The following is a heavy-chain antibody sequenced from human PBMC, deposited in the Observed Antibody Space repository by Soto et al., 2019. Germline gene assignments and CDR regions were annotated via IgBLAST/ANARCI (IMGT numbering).Heavy chain of an antibody. CDR3: AKWSGYGDA. V-gene: IGHV3-23*01. CDR2: LSHGGAYT. Sequence: GGSLRLSCAASGFRVSTYSMAWVRQAPGKGPEWVSGLSHGGAYTFYADSVKGRFTISVDISQNTVYLQMNSLRTEDTAVYYCAKWSGYGDAWGQGTLVTVSS. CDR1: GFRVSTYS. D-gene: IGHD4-17*01. J-gene: IGHJ4*02.